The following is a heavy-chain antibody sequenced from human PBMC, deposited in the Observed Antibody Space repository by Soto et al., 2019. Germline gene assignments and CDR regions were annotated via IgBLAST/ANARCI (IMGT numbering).Heavy chain of an antibody. D-gene: IGHD5-12*01. V-gene: IGHV2-5*02. Sequence: QITLKESGPTLVKPTQTLTLTCSFSGFSLSTRGVGVGWIRQPPGKALEWLALIFWDDDKWYSPSLRSRLTITEDTSNNQVVLTTPNMDPVDTATYYCAHRSRGYAYDFDQWGQGTLVTVSS. J-gene: IGHJ4*02. CDR3: AHRSRGYAYDFDQ. CDR2: IFWDDDK. CDR1: GFSLSTRGVG.